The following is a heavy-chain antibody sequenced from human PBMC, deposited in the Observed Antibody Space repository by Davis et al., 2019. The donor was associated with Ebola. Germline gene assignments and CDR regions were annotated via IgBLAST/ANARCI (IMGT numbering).Heavy chain of an antibody. Sequence: GESLKISCAASGFTFDNFWMSWLRQAPGKGLEWVANIYRDGSEKYYVDSVKGRFTISRDNTKNSLYLQMNSLRAEDTAVYFCARGVAVGGFYFEYWGQGTLVTVSS. J-gene: IGHJ4*02. CDR3: ARGVAVGGFYFEY. V-gene: IGHV3-7*03. D-gene: IGHD6-19*01. CDR1: GFTFDNFW. CDR2: IYRDGSEK.